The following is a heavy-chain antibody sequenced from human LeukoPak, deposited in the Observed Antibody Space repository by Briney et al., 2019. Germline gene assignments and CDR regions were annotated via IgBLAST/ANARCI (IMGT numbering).Heavy chain of an antibody. D-gene: IGHD1/OR15-1a*01. J-gene: IGHJ5*02. Sequence: GGFLRLSCAASGFTYTNYWMHWFRQAPGKGPLWVSRINPDATIIDYADSVKGRFTISRDNAKNLLYLQMNGLRADDTAVYYCAKDLSWNTADRWGQGTLVAVSS. CDR2: INPDATII. CDR1: GFTYTNYW. CDR3: AKDLSWNTADR. V-gene: IGHV3-74*01.